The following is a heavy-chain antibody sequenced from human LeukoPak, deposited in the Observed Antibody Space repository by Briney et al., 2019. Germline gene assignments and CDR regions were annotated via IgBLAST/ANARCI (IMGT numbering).Heavy chain of an antibody. CDR3: ASRKILPPSYYYYGMDV. CDR1: GFTFSSYW. D-gene: IGHD3-3*01. CDR2: IKQDGSEK. V-gene: IGHV3-7*01. J-gene: IGHJ6*02. Sequence: GGSLRLSCAASGFTFSSYWMSWVRQAPGKGLEWAANIKQDGSEKYYVDSVKGRFTISRDNAKNSLYLQMNSLRAEDTAVYYCASRKILPPSYYYYGMDVWGQGTTVTVSS.